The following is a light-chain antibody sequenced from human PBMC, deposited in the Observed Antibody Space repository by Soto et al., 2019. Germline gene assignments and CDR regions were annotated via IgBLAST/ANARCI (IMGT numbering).Light chain of an antibody. Sequence: QSVLTQPASVSGSPGQSITMSCTGTTSDVGSYSLLSWYQQHPGKAPKLMIYEDSKRPSGVSNRFSGSKSGNTASLTIPGLQAEDEADYYCYSYAGSSIYVFGTGTKVTVL. V-gene: IGLV2-23*01. CDR3: YSYAGSSIYV. J-gene: IGLJ1*01. CDR1: TSDVGSYSL. CDR2: EDS.